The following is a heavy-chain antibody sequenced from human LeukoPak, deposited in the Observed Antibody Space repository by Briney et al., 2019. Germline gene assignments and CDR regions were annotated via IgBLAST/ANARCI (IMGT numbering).Heavy chain of an antibody. CDR1: GFTFSSYW. CDR2: INSDAIST. CDR3: VRAMVRGVLVS. V-gene: IGHV3-74*03. Sequence: TGGSLRLSCAASGFTFSSYWMHWVRQAPGKGLVWVSGINSDAISTTYADSVRGRFTIPRDNAKNTLYLQMNSLRAEDTAVYYCVRAMVRGVLVSWGQGTLVTVSS. J-gene: IGHJ5*02. D-gene: IGHD3-10*01.